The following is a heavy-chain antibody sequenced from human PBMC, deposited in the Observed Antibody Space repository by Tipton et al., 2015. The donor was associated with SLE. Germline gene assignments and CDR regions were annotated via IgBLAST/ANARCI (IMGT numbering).Heavy chain of an antibody. CDR3: ARDGGSLDY. V-gene: IGHV1-18*01. CDR2: ISAFNGNT. D-gene: IGHD3-16*01. Sequence: QSGAEVKKPGASVKVSCKASGYTFTSYAFSWVRQAPGQGLEWLGWISAFNGNTDYAQQLLGRVTMTTDTSTTTAYMELRSLTSDDTAVYYCARDGGSLDYWGQGTLVTVSS. CDR1: GYTFTSYA. J-gene: IGHJ4*02.